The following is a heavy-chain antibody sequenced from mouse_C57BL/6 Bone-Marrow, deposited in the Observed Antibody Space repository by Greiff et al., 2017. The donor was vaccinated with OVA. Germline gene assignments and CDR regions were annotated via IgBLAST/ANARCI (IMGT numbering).Heavy chain of an antibody. CDR3: AREDLGGWLRRDPFAY. J-gene: IGHJ3*01. CDR1: GFNIKDYY. D-gene: IGHD2-2*01. V-gene: IGHV14-2*01. Sequence: EVQLKESGAELVKPGASVKLSCTASGFNIKDYYMHWVKQRTEQGLEWIGRIDPEDGETKYAPKFQGKATITADTSSNTAYLQLSSLTSEDTAVYYCAREDLGGWLRRDPFAYWGQGTLVTVSA. CDR2: IDPEDGET.